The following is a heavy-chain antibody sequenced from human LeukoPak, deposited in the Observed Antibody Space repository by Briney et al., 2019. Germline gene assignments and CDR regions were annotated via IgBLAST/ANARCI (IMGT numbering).Heavy chain of an antibody. CDR1: GFTFRSHW. V-gene: IGHV3-7*04. CDR3: ARANIVATYFDY. J-gene: IGHJ4*02. Sequence: GGSLRLSCAASGFTFRSHWMTWVRQAPGKGLEWVANIKPDGSGSYYVDSVMGRFSISRDNAKNSLYLQMNSLRAEDTAVYYCARANIVATYFDYWGQGTLVTVSS. CDR2: IKPDGSGS. D-gene: IGHD5-12*01.